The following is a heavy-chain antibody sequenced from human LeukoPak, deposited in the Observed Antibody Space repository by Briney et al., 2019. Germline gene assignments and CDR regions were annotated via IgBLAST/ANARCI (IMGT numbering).Heavy chain of an antibody. V-gene: IGHV3-23*01. Sequence: PGGSLRVSCAASGFTFSSYAMSWVSQAPGKGMEWVSAISGSGGSTYYADSVKGRFTISRDNSKNTLYLQMNSLRAEDTAVYYCAKDKELYYYDSSGYWYWGQGTLVTVSS. J-gene: IGHJ4*02. CDR1: GFTFSSYA. CDR3: AKDKELYYYDSSGYWY. D-gene: IGHD3-22*01. CDR2: ISGSGGST.